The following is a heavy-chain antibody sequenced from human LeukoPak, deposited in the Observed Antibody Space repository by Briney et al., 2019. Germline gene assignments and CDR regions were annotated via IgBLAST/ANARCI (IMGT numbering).Heavy chain of an antibody. CDR1: GFTFGDYA. D-gene: IGHD5-12*01. CDR3: ARDQGGYSTDFDF. CDR2: ISGSGGST. J-gene: IGHJ4*02. V-gene: IGHV3-23*01. Sequence: GGSLRLSCTASGFTFGDYAMSWVRQAPGKGLEWVSAISGSGGSTYYADSVNGRFIISRDNSMNTLYLQMNGLRAEDTAVYYCARDQGGYSTDFDFWGQGTLVTVSS.